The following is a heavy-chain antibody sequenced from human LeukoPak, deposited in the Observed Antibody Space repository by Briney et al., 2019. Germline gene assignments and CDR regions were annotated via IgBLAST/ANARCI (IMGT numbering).Heavy chain of an antibody. D-gene: IGHD3-22*01. CDR1: GFTFNDYA. Sequence: GGSLRLSCAASGFTFNDYAMNWVRQAPGKGLEWVSGISGSGGSTYYAGSVQGRFTISRDNSKNTLYLQMNSLRAEDTAVYYCAKQQYYYDSSGYHIWGQGTMVTVSS. CDR3: AKQQYYYDSSGYHI. J-gene: IGHJ3*02. CDR2: ISGSGGST. V-gene: IGHV3-23*01.